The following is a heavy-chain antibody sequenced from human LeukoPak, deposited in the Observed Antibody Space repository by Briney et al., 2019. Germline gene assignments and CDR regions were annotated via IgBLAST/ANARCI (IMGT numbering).Heavy chain of an antibody. CDR3: ARNLRPDFDY. Sequence: SETLSLTCAVYGGSFSGYYWSWIRQPPGKGLEWIGEINHSGSTNYNPSLKSRVTISVDTSKNQFSLKLSSVTAADTAVYYCARNLRPDFDYWGQGTLVTVSS. CDR2: INHSGST. V-gene: IGHV4-34*01. J-gene: IGHJ4*02. CDR1: GGSFSGYY.